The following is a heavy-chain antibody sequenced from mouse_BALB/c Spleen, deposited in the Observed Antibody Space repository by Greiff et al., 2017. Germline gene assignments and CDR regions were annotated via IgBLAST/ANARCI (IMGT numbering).Heavy chain of an antibody. CDR3: ARTPNYGKIYFDY. CDR1: GFTFSSFG. Sequence: EVKLMESGGGLVQPGGSRKLSCAASGFTFSSFGMHWVRQAPEKGLEWVAYISSGSSTIYYADTVKGRFTISRDNPKNTLFLQMTSLRSEDTAMYYCARTPNYGKIYFDYWGQGTTLTVSS. J-gene: IGHJ2*01. D-gene: IGHD2-1*01. CDR2: ISSGSSTI. V-gene: IGHV5-17*02.